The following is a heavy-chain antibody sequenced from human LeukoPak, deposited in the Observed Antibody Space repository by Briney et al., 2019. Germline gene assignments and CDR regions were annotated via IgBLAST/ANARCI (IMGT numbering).Heavy chain of an antibody. J-gene: IGHJ6*03. CDR3: ARSAVPGYYDILTGYYDTYYYYYYVDV. Sequence: GESLKISCKGSGYSFTSYWIGWVRQMRGKGLEWMGIIYPGDSDTRYSPSFQGQVTISADKSISTAYLQWSSLKASDTAMYYCARSAVPGYYDILTGYYDTYYYYYYVDVWGKGTTVTVSS. V-gene: IGHV5-51*01. D-gene: IGHD3-9*01. CDR1: GYSFTSYW. CDR2: IYPGDSDT.